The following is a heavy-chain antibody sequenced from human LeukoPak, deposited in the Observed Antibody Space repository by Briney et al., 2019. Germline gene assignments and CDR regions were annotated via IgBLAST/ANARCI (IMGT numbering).Heavy chain of an antibody. CDR1: RYNFANYW. V-gene: IGHV5-51*01. D-gene: IGHD3-9*01. CDR2: IYPGDSNT. Sequence: GESLQISCKGSRYNFANYWIGWVRQMPGKGLEWMGIIYPGDSNTTYSPSFQGQVTISADKSKNTAHLQWSSLKASDTAMYYCARRDLPYYDILTGPFDYWGQGTLVTVSS. CDR3: ARRDLPYYDILTGPFDY. J-gene: IGHJ4*02.